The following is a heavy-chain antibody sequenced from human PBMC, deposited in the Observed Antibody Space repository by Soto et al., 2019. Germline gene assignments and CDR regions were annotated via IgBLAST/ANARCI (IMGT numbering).Heavy chain of an antibody. CDR2: IIPIFGTA. J-gene: IGHJ6*02. Sequence: QVQLVQSGAEVKKPGSSVKVSCKASGGTFSSYAISWVRQAPGQGLEWMGGIIPIFGTANNAQKFQGRVTIAADEATSTAYMELSSLRSEDTAVYYCARLLLDRLWYYYYGMDVWGQGTTVTVSS. D-gene: IGHD2-21*02. CDR3: ARLLLDRLWYYYYGMDV. CDR1: GGTFSSYA. V-gene: IGHV1-69*12.